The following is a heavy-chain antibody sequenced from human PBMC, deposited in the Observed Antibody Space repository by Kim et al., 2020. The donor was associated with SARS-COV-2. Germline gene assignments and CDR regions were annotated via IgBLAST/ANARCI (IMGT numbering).Heavy chain of an antibody. D-gene: IGHD3-3*01. J-gene: IGHJ6*02. CDR3: AKDSAITIFGVAPIYYYGMDV. V-gene: IGHV3-23*01. CDR2: ISGSGGST. Sequence: GGSLRLSCVASGFTFSSYAMSWVRQAPGKGLEWVSAISGSGGSTYYADSVKGRFTISRDNSKNTLYLQMNSLRAEDTAVYYCAKDSAITIFGVAPIYYYGMDVWGQGTTVTVSS. CDR1: GFTFSSYA.